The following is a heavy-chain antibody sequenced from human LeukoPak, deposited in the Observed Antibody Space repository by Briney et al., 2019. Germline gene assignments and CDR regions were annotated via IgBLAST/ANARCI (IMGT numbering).Heavy chain of an antibody. CDR1: GDSISTYY. J-gene: IGHJ4*02. D-gene: IGHD1-26*01. V-gene: IGHV4-59*01. Sequence: SETLSLTCTVSGDSISTYYWNWLRQPPGKGLEWIGYIDYSGTANINPSLKSRGTLSIDTSRNQFSLKLDSVTAADTAVYYCARGPLYGDIVGATIGGLDYWGQGTLVTVSS. CDR2: IDYSGTA. CDR3: ARGPLYGDIVGATIGGLDY.